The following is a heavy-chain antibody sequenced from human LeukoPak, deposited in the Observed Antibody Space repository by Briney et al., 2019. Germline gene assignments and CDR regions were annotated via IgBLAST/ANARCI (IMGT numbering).Heavy chain of an antibody. CDR3: ARVVRVDTAMGHWYFDL. CDR1: GGSISSSSYY. J-gene: IGHJ2*01. Sequence: SETLSLTCTVSGGSISSSSYYWGWIRQPPGKGLEWIGSIYYSGSTYYNPSLKSRVTISVDTSKNQFSLKLSSVTAADTAVYYCARVVRVDTAMGHWYFDLWGRGTLVTVSS. CDR2: IYYSGST. D-gene: IGHD5-18*01. V-gene: IGHV4-39*07.